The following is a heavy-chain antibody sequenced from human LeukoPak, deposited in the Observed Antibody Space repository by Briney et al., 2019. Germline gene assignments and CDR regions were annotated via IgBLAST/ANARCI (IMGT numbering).Heavy chain of an antibody. CDR2: ISGSGDNT. V-gene: IGHV3-23*01. Sequence: GGSLRLSCAASGFTSSSFAMSWVRQAPGKGLEWVSGISGSGDNTYYADSVKGRFTISRDNSKNTLYLQVNSLRAEDTAVYYCAKPLGCCSSTNCFYYYGMDVWGQGTTVTVSS. CDR3: AKPLGCCSSTNCFYYYGMDV. J-gene: IGHJ6*02. D-gene: IGHD2-2*01. CDR1: GFTSSSFA.